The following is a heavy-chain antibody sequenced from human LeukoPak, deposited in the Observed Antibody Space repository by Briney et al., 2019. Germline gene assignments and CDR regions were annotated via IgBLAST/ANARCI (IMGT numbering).Heavy chain of an antibody. J-gene: IGHJ6*03. Sequence: GGSLRLSCAASGFTFSNAWMSWVRQAPGKGLEWVGRIKSKTDGGTTDYAAPVKGRFTISRDDSKNTLYLQMNSLKTEDTAVYYCTTYVGAYSNWGDYYYYYMDVWGKGTTVTVSS. CDR2: IKSKTDGGTT. CDR1: GFTFSNAW. CDR3: TTYVGAYSNWGDYYYYYMDV. V-gene: IGHV3-15*01. D-gene: IGHD4-11*01.